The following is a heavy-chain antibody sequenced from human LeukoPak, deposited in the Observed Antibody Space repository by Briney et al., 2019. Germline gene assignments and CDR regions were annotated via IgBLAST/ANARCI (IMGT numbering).Heavy chain of an antibody. V-gene: IGHV3-48*04. CDR1: GFTFSSYS. D-gene: IGHD2-21*02. CDR2: ISSSSSKI. J-gene: IGHJ3*02. CDR3: AKDGLLFKSGGFDI. Sequence: GGSLRLSCAASGFTFSSYSMNWVRQAPGKGLEWVSFISSSSSKIDYADSVRGRFTISRDNAKNSLYLQMNSLRAEDTALYYCAKDGLLFKSGGFDIWGQGTMVTVSS.